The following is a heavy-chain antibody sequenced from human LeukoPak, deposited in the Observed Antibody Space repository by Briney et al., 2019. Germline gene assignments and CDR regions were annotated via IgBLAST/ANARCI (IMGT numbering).Heavy chain of an antibody. Sequence: ASVKVSRKVSGYTLTELSMHWVRQAPGKGLEWMGGFDPEDGETIYTQKFQGRVTMTEDTSTDTAYMELSSLRSEDTAVYYCATVGNCSGGSCLNYYYYYGMDVWGQGTTVTVSS. D-gene: IGHD2-15*01. V-gene: IGHV1-24*01. J-gene: IGHJ6*02. CDR3: ATVGNCSGGSCLNYYYYYGMDV. CDR2: FDPEDGET. CDR1: GYTLTELS.